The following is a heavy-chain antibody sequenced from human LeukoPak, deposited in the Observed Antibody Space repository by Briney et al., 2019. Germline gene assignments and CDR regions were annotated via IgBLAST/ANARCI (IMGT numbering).Heavy chain of an antibody. CDR3: ARDRYSYGHNNYYYYGMDV. Sequence: KPSETLSLTCTVSGGSISSYYWSWIRQPPGKGLEWIGYIYYSGSTNYNPSLKSRVTISVGTSKNQFSLKLSSVTAADTAVYYCARDRYSYGHNNYYYYGMDVWGKGTTVTVSS. CDR2: IYYSGST. J-gene: IGHJ6*04. CDR1: GGSISSYY. V-gene: IGHV4-59*01. D-gene: IGHD5-18*01.